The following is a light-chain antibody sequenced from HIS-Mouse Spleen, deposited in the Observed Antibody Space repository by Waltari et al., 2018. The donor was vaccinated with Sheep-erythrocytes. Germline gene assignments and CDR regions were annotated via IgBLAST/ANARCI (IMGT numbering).Light chain of an antibody. J-gene: IGLJ1*01. CDR1: SSDVGGYNY. V-gene: IGLV2-14*03. CDR3: SSYTSSSALV. CDR2: DVS. Sequence: QSALTQPASVSGSPGQSITISCTGTSSDVGGYNYVSWYQQHPGKAPKLMIYDVSDRPSGLSNRLSGSKSGNTASLTISGLQAEDEADYYCSSYTSSSALVFGTGTKVTVL.